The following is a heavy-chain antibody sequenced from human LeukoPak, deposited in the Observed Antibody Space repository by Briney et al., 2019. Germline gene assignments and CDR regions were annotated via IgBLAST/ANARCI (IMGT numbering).Heavy chain of an antibody. CDR3: ASPSYDSSGYYGY. V-gene: IGHV1-18*01. Sequence: ASVKVSCKASGYTFTSYGISWVRQAPGQGLEWMGWISAYNGNTNYAQKFQGRVTITADKSTSTAYMELSSLRSEDTAVYYCASPSYDSSGYYGYWGQGTLVTVSS. D-gene: IGHD3-22*01. CDR2: ISAYNGNT. J-gene: IGHJ4*02. CDR1: GYTFTSYG.